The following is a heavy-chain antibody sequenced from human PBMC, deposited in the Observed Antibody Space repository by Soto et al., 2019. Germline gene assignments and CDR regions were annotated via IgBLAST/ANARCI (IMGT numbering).Heavy chain of an antibody. V-gene: IGHV4-30-4*01. CDR2: IYYSGST. D-gene: IGHD3-10*01. CDR1: GGSISSGDYY. CDR3: ARWKYYYGSGSYRGFDWFDP. Sequence: PSETLSLTCTVSGGSISSGDYYWSWIRQPPGKGLEWIGYIYYSGSTYYNPSLKSRVTISVDTSKNQFSLKLSSVTAADTAVYYCARWKYYYGSGSYRGFDWFDPWGQGTLVTVS. J-gene: IGHJ5*02.